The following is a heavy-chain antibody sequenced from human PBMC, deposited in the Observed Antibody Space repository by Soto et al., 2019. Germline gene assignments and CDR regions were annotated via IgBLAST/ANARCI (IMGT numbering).Heavy chain of an antibody. CDR2: INGDGSST. CDR3: ARGARNFYYFDY. Sequence: EVQLVESGGGLVQPGGSQRFSCAASGFTFSSYWMHWVRQAPGKGLVWVSRINGDGSSTNYADFVKGRFTISRDNDKNTLYLQINILRAEDTAVYYCARGARNFYYFDYWGQGALVTVSS. D-gene: IGHD1-7*01. V-gene: IGHV3-74*01. J-gene: IGHJ4*02. CDR1: GFTFSSYW.